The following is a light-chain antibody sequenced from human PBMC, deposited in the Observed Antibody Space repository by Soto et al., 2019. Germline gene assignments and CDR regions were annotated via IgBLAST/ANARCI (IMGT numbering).Light chain of an antibody. Sequence: QSVLTQSPSASASLGASVKLTCTLSSGHSSYAIAWRQQQPEKGHRYLMKLNSDGSHSKGDGIPDHFSGSSSGAERYLTIYSLQSEDAADYYCQTWGSGVQVFGGGTKLTVL. CDR1: SGHSSYA. V-gene: IGLV4-69*01. CDR3: QTWGSGVQV. J-gene: IGLJ3*02. CDR2: LNSDGSH.